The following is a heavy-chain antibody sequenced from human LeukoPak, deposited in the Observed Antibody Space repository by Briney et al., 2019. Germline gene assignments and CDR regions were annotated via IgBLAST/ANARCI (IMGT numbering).Heavy chain of an antibody. J-gene: IGHJ3*02. V-gene: IGHV4-59*08. CDR2: IYYSGST. CDR3: AGEGRGVLRFLKWNLHDAFDI. Sequence: SETLSLTCTVSGGSISSYYWSWIRQPPGKGLEWIGYIYYSGSTNYNPSLKSRVTISVDTSKNQFSLKLSSVTAADAAVYYCAGEGRGVLRFLKWNLHDAFDIWGQGTMVTVSS. CDR1: GGSISSYY. D-gene: IGHD3-3*01.